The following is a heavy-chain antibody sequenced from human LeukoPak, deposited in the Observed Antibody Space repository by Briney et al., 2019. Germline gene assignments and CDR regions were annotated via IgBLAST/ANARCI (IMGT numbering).Heavy chain of an antibody. CDR1: GGSISSYY. J-gene: IGHJ6*02. D-gene: IGHD6-19*01. CDR3: ARDRRVVAGTNGMDV. V-gene: IGHV4-4*07. CDR2: IYTSGST. Sequence: SETLPLTCTVSGGSISSYYWSWIRQPAGKGLEWIGRIYTSGSTNYNPSLKSRVTMSVDTSKNQFSLKLSSVTAADTAVYYCARDRRVVAGTNGMDVWGQGTTVTVSS.